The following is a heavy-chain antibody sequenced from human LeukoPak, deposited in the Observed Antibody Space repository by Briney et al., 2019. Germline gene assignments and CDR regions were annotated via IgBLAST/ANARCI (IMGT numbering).Heavy chain of an antibody. CDR2: INPNSSGT. CDR3: ARTYYDSSGYSSLDY. J-gene: IGHJ4*02. V-gene: IGHV1-2*02. CDR1: GYTFTGYY. D-gene: IGHD3-22*01. Sequence: ASVKVSCKASGYTFTGYYMHWVRQAPGQGLEWMGWINPNSSGTNYAQKFRGRVTMTRDTSISTAYMELSRLRSDDTAVYYCARTYYDSSGYSSLDYWGQGTLVTVSS.